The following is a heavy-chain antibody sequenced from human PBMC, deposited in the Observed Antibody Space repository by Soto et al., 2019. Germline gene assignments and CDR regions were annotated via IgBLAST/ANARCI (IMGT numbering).Heavy chain of an antibody. V-gene: IGHV3-23*01. D-gene: IGHD4-17*01. CDR1: GFTFSIYA. CDR2: ISGSGGST. J-gene: IGHJ3*02. Sequence: EVQLLESGGGLVQPGGSLRLSCAASGFTFSIYALSGVRQAPGTGLEWVSAISGSGGSTYYADSVKGRFTISRDNSKKTLDLQMNSLRAEDTAVYYCAKVALTTLAGAVDIWGQGTMVTVSS. CDR3: AKVALTTLAGAVDI.